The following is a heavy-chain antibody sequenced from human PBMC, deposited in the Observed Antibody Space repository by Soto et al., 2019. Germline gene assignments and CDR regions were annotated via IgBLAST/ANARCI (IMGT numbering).Heavy chain of an antibody. CDR1: GFTFSSYA. Sequence: QVQLVESGGGVVQPGRSLRLSCAASGFTFSSYAMHWVRQAPGKGLEWVAVISYAGSNKYYADSVKGRFTISRDNSKNTLYRQMNSVRAEDTAVYYCARPLWRDDYNWGYFDLWGRGTLVTVSS. D-gene: IGHD4-4*01. V-gene: IGHV3-30-3*01. CDR2: ISYAGSNK. CDR3: ARPLWRDDYNWGYFDL. J-gene: IGHJ2*01.